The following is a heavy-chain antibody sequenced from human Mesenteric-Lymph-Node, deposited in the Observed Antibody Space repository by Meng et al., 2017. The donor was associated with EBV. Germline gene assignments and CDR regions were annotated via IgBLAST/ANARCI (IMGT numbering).Heavy chain of an antibody. Sequence: RPRYESRTGLVRSSGTRAILCTGSSDSISSSSYHCGWIRPPPGKGLEWFRNIYCSGITYFNPSLGSRVSISVDTSKKQFSLRLTSVTAADTAVYYCARQYGSSVDYWGQGTLVTVSS. V-gene: IGHV4-39*01. CDR3: ARQYGSSVDY. CDR1: SDSISSSSYH. J-gene: IGHJ4*02. CDR2: IYCSGIT. D-gene: IGHD3-10*01.